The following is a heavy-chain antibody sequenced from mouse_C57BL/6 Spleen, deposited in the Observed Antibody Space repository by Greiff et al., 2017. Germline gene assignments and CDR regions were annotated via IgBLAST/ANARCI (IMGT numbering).Heavy chain of an antibody. CDR2: IYPGDGDT. CDR3: ARKGDYDYVFAY. J-gene: IGHJ3*01. CDR1: GYAFSSSW. D-gene: IGHD2-4*01. V-gene: IGHV1-82*01. Sequence: QVQLLQSGPELVKPGASVKISCKASGYAFSSSWMNWVKQRPGKGLEWIGRIYPGDGDTNYNGKFKGKATLTADKSSSTAYMQLSSLTSEDSAVYFCARKGDYDYVFAYWGQGTLVTVSA.